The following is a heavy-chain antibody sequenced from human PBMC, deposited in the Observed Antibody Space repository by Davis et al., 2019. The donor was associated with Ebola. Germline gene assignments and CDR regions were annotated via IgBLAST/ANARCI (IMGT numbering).Heavy chain of an antibody. D-gene: IGHD5-18*01. Sequence: GESLKISCAVSGFAFSNAWMNWVRQAPGKGLEWVGRIKRKADGGTTDHAAPVKGRFTLSREDSKKKLYLQMNSLKTEDTAVYYCTTVGGYIYGQRDYWGQGTLVTVSS. CDR2: IKRKADGGTT. CDR1: GFAFSNAW. V-gene: IGHV3-15*07. J-gene: IGHJ4*02. CDR3: TTVGGYIYGQRDY.